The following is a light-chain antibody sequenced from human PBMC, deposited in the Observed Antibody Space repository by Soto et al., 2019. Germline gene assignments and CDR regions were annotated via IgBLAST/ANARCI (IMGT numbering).Light chain of an antibody. CDR3: QQYDTSPPT. V-gene: IGKV3-20*01. CDR2: RTF. J-gene: IGKJ5*01. Sequence: EIVLTQSPGTLSLSPGERATLSCRASQTIASRYLAWYQHQPSQAPRLLIYRTFARAPGIPDRFSGGGSGTDFSLTISRLVLEYYAEYYCQQYDTSPPTFGQGQRREIK. CDR1: QTIASRY.